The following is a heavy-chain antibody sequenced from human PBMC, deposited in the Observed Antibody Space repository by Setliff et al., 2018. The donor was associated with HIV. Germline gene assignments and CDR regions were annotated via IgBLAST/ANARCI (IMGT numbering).Heavy chain of an antibody. CDR2: ISSSSSYI. CDR1: GFTFSSYS. Sequence: GSLRLSCAASGFTFSSYSMNWVRQAPGKGLEWVSSISSSSSYIYYTDSLKGRFTISRDNGNNLLFLEMNSLRADDTGVYYCVRDPLKSTKFLTWWYFDYWGPGTLVTVSS. CDR3: VRDPLKSTKFLTWWYFDY. V-gene: IGHV3-21*06. D-gene: IGHD2-15*01. J-gene: IGHJ4*02.